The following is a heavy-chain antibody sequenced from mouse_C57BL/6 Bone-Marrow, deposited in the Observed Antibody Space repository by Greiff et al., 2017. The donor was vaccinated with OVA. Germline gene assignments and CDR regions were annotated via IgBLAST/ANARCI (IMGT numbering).Heavy chain of an antibody. CDR3: ARSLITTVVPAYAMDY. V-gene: IGHV1-55*01. J-gene: IGHJ4*01. D-gene: IGHD1-1*01. CDR1: GYTFTSYW. Sequence: QVQLQQPGAELVKPGASVKMSCKASGYTFTSYWITWVKQRPGQGLEWIGDIYPGSGSTNYNEKFKSKATLTVDTSSSTAYMQLSSLTSEDSAVYYCARSLITTVVPAYAMDYWGQGTSVTVSS. CDR2: IYPGSGST.